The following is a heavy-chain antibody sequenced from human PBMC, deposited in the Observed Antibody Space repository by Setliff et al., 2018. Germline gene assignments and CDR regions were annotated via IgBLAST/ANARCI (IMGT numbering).Heavy chain of an antibody. Sequence: ASETLSLTCSVSGGSIDSHYWSWIRQPPGKGLEWIGSIYYSGNTNYNPSLKSRVTISIDTSKNQFSLKLSSVTAADTAVYHYARGKTFFGAFIRAFDIWGQGRMVTVSS. V-gene: IGHV4-59*11. J-gene: IGHJ3*02. CDR2: IYYSGNT. CDR3: ARGKTFFGAFIRAFDI. CDR1: GGSIDSHY. D-gene: IGHD3-3*01.